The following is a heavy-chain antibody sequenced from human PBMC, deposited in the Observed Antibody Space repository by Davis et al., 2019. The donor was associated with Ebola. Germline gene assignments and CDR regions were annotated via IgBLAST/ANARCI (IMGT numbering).Heavy chain of an antibody. Sequence: SETLSLTCTVPGGSISSSSYYWGWIRQPPGKGLEWIGSIYYSGSTYHNPSLKSRVTISVDTSKNQFSLKLSSVTAADTAVYYCARTLRGSLSAFDIWGQGTMVTVSS. CDR1: GGSISSSSYY. CDR2: IYYSGST. J-gene: IGHJ3*02. V-gene: IGHV4-39*01. CDR3: ARTLRGSLSAFDI.